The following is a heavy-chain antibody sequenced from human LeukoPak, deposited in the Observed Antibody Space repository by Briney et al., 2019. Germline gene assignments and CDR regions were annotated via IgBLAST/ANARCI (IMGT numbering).Heavy chain of an antibody. CDR3: ARDSGDILTGYYHPFDY. CDR2: ISSSGTTI. D-gene: IGHD3-9*01. V-gene: IGHV3-11*01. Sequence: PWGSLRLSCAASGFIFTDYWMNWVRQAPGEGLEWVSYISSSGTTIYYADSVEGRFTISRDNAKNSLYLQMNSLRAEDTAVYYCARDSGDILTGYYHPFDYWGQGTLVTVSS. J-gene: IGHJ4*02. CDR1: GFIFTDYW.